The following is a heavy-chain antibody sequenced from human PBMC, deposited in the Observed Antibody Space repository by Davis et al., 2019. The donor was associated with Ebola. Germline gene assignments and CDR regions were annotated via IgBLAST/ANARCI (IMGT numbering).Heavy chain of an antibody. CDR3: ARDRGSYSRLFDY. D-gene: IGHD1-26*01. V-gene: IGHV4-59*02. J-gene: IGHJ4*02. Sequence: PSETLSLTCTVSGGSVNNDFWSWIRPSPGKGLEWIGFISYTGTTNYYSSLNSRVTISVDTSNTQFSLSLCSVTAADTALYYCARDRGSYSRLFDYWGRGALVTVSS. CDR1: GGSVNNDF. CDR2: ISYTGTT.